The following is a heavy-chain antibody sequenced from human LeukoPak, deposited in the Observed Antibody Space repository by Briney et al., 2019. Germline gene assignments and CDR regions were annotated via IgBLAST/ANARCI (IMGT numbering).Heavy chain of an antibody. Sequence: GGSLRLSCTASGLRFSSYNMNWVRQAPGKGPEWVGYITANNTTKYYADSVKGRFTISRDNAKKSLFLQMNSLRAEDTAVYYCAAASAFSSSWRSWGQGTVVTVSS. D-gene: IGHD6-13*01. CDR1: GLRFSSYN. J-gene: IGHJ5*02. CDR2: ITANNTTK. CDR3: AAASAFSSSWRS. V-gene: IGHV3-48*01.